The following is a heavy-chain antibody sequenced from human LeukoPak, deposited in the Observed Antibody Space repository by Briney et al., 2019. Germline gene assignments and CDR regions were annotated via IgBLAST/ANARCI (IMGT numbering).Heavy chain of an antibody. Sequence: GGSLRLSCAASGFTFSSYSMNWVRQAPGKGLEWVPGISWNSVRIAYADSAKGRFTISRDNAKNSLYLQMNSLRDEDTALYYCAKSRSYSSGPDYWGQGTLVTVSS. J-gene: IGHJ4*02. CDR2: ISWNSVRI. V-gene: IGHV3-9*01. CDR1: GFTFSSYS. CDR3: AKSRSYSSGPDY. D-gene: IGHD6-25*01.